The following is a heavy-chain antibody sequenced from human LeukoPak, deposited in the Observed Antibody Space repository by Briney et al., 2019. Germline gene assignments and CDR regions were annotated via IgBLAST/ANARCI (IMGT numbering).Heavy chain of an antibody. D-gene: IGHD2-2*01. CDR1: GYTFTSYY. CDR3: ARANCSSISCPPDY. CDR2: INPRGGST. V-gene: IGHV1-46*01. J-gene: IGHJ4*02. Sequence: ASVKVSCKASGYTFTSYYMHWVRQAPGQGLEWMGIINPRGGSTSYPQKFQGRVTMTGDTSTSTVYIELSSLRSEDTAIYYCARANCSSISCPPDYWGQGTLVTVSS.